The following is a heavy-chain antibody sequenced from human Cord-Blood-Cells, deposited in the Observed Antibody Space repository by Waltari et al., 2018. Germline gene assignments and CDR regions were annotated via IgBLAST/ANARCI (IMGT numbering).Heavy chain of an antibody. CDR1: GFTFSGAA. Sequence: EVQLVESGGGLVQPGGSLKPSCAASGFTFSGAAMHWVRQAPGKGLEWVGRIRSKANSYATAYAASVKGRFTISRDDSKNTAYLQMNSLKTEDTAVYYCTSLMTTVGDAFDIWGQGTMVTVSS. D-gene: IGHD4-4*01. J-gene: IGHJ3*02. V-gene: IGHV3-73*02. CDR3: TSLMTTVGDAFDI. CDR2: IRSKANSYAT.